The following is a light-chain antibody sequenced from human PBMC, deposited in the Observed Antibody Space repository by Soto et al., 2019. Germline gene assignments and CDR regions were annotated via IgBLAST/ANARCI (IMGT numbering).Light chain of an antibody. CDR2: DVS. CDR3: SSYTSSSTVYV. CDR1: SSDVGGYNY. V-gene: IGLV2-14*01. Sequence: QSVLTQPASVSGSPGQSITISCTGTSSDVGGYNYVSWYQQHPGKAPKLMIYDVSNRPSGVSNRLSGSKSGNTASLTISGLQAEDEADYYCSSYTSSSTVYVFGTGTKSPS. J-gene: IGLJ1*01.